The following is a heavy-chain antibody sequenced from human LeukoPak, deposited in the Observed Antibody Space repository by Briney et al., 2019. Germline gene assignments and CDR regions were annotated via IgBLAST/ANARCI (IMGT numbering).Heavy chain of an antibody. J-gene: IGHJ3*02. D-gene: IGHD3-10*01. CDR2: IIPIFGTA. CDR3: ARGWRITMVRARTDAFDI. Sequence: GASVKVSCKASGYTFTRYSVNWVRQAPGQGLEWMGGIIPIFGTANYAQKFQGRVTITADESTSTAYMELSSLRSEDTAVYYCARGWRITMVRARTDAFDIWGQGTMVTVSS. CDR1: GYTFTRYS. V-gene: IGHV1-69*13.